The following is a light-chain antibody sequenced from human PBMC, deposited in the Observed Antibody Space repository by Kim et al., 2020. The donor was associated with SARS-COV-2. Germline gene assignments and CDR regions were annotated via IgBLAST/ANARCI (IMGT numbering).Light chain of an antibody. J-gene: IGKJ2*01. CDR3: LQDHKSPYT. Sequence: ASVGDRVTITCRASQGIGNDVGWYQQKPGKAPKLLIYGASTLESGVPSMFTGRGFGTDFTLTISTLQPEDFAIYYCLQDHKSPYTFGQGTKLEI. V-gene: IGKV1-6*01. CDR2: GAS. CDR1: QGIGND.